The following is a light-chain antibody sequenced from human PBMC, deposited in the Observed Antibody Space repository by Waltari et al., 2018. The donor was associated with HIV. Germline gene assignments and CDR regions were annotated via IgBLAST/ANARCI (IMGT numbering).Light chain of an antibody. CDR3: SSYAGSNNFV. V-gene: IGLV2-8*01. CDR1: SSNVGGYNS. J-gene: IGLJ1*01. Sequence: QSALNQPPSASGSPGQSVTISSTGTSSNVGGYNSLSWYQQHPGKAPKLMIYEVSKRPSGVPDRFSGSKSGNTASLTVSGLQPEDEADYYCSSYAGSNNFVFGTGTKVTVL. CDR2: EVS.